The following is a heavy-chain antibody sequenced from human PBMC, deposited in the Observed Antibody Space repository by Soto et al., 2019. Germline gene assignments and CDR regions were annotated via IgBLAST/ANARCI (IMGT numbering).Heavy chain of an antibody. CDR1: GYTLTELS. J-gene: IGHJ5*02. Sequence: GASVKVSCKVSGYTLTELSMHWVRQAPGKGLEWMGGFDPEDGETIYAQKFQGRVTTTEDTSTDTAYMELSSLRSEDTAVYYCATVPRIEVAGTNDNWFDPWGQGTLVTVSS. D-gene: IGHD6-19*01. CDR2: FDPEDGET. CDR3: ATVPRIEVAGTNDNWFDP. V-gene: IGHV1-24*01.